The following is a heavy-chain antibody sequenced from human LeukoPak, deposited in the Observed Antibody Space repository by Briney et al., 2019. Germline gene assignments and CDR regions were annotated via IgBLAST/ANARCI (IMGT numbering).Heavy chain of an antibody. D-gene: IGHD2-2*02. J-gene: IGHJ6*02. CDR3: AKGYRDYYYYYGMDV. V-gene: IGHV3-30*18. Sequence: GGSLRLSCAASGFTFSSYGMHWVRQAPGKGLEWVAVISYDGSNKYYADPVKGRFTISRDNSKNTLYLQMNSLRAEDTAVYYCAKGYRDYYYYYGMDVWGQGTTVTVSS. CDR1: GFTFSSYG. CDR2: ISYDGSNK.